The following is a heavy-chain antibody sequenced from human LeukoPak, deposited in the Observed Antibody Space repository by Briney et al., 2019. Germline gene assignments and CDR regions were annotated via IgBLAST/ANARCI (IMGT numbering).Heavy chain of an antibody. CDR1: GGTFSSYA. CDR3: AEISSSWSLDY. CDR2: IIPILGIA. D-gene: IGHD6-13*01. J-gene: IGHJ4*02. V-gene: IGHV1-69*04. Sequence: SVKVSCKASGGTFSSYAISWVRQAPGQGLEWMGRIIPILGIANYAQKFQGRVTITADKSTSTAYMELSSLRSEDTAVYYCAEISSSWSLDYCGQGTLVTVSS.